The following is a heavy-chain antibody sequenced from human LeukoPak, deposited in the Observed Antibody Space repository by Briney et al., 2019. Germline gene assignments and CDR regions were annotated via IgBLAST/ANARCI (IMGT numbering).Heavy chain of an antibody. CDR2: ISGSGGST. V-gene: IGHV3-23*01. D-gene: IGHD3-10*01. J-gene: IGHJ4*02. Sequence: GGSLRLSCAASGLTFSSYAMSWVRQAPGKGLEWVSAISGSGGSTYYADSVKGRFTISRDNSKNTLYLQMNSLRAEDTAVYYCAKPFYYGSGSYGDYFDYWGQGTLVTVSS. CDR1: GLTFSSYA. CDR3: AKPFYYGSGSYGDYFDY.